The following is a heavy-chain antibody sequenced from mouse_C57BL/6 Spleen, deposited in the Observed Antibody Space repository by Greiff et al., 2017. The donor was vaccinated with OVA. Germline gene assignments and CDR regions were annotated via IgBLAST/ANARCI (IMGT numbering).Heavy chain of an antibody. Sequence: EVKLVESGPELVKPGASVKIPCKASGYTFTDYNMDWVKQSHGKSLEWIGDINPNNGGTIYNQKFKGKATLTVDKSSSTAYMELRSLTSEDTAVYYCARRGGTSAMDYWGQGTSVTVSS. CDR2: INPNNGGT. J-gene: IGHJ4*01. CDR1: GYTFTDYN. V-gene: IGHV1-18*01. CDR3: ARRGGTSAMDY. D-gene: IGHD4-1*01.